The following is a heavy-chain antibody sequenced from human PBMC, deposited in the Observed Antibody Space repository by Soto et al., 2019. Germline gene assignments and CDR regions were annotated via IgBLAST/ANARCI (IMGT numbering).Heavy chain of an antibody. CDR3: ARDYYDSSGYYLYGMDV. CDR2: IYYSGST. J-gene: IGHJ6*02. Sequence: SSETLSLTCAVSGGSISSGGYSWSWIRQPPGKGLEWIGYIYYSGSTNYNPSLKSRVTISVDTSKNQFSLKLSSVTAADTAVYYCARDYYDSSGYYLYGMDVWGQGTTVTVS. D-gene: IGHD3-22*01. CDR1: GGSISSGGYS. V-gene: IGHV4-61*08.